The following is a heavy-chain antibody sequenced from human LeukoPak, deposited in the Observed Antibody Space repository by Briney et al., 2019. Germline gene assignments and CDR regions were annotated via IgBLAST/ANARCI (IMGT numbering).Heavy chain of an antibody. D-gene: IGHD6-19*01. CDR1: GFTFSSYW. J-gene: IGHJ4*02. CDR2: IKQDGSEK. Sequence: GGSLRLSCAASGFTFSSYWMSWVRQAPGKGLEWVANIKQDGSEKYYVDSVKGRFTISRDNSKNTLYLQMNSLRADDTSVYYCVKGSGWYFDYWGQGDLVTVSS. V-gene: IGHV3-7*01. CDR3: VKGSGWYFDY.